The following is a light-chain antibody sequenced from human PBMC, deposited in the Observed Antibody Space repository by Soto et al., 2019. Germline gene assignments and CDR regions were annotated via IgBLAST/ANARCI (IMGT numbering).Light chain of an antibody. J-gene: IGKJ1*01. CDR1: QSVSSY. Sequence: EIVLTQSPATLSLSPGERATLSCRASQSVSSYLAWYQQKPGQAPRLLIYDASNRATVIPARFSGSGSGTAFTLTISSLEPEDFAVYYCQQRSNWPPTFGQGTKVEIK. CDR2: DAS. CDR3: QQRSNWPPT. V-gene: IGKV3-11*01.